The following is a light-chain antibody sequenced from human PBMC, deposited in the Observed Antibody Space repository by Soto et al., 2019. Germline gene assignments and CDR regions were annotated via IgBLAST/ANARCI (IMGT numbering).Light chain of an antibody. J-gene: IGKJ1*01. Sequence: DIQMTQSPSSLSASVGDRVTITCRASQSISSYLNWYQQNPGEAPTFLIYAASSLQSGVPSRFSGSGSGTDFTLTISSLQPEDFATYYCQQSYTIPWTFGQGTKVEIK. CDR1: QSISSY. CDR2: AAS. CDR3: QQSYTIPWT. V-gene: IGKV1-39*01.